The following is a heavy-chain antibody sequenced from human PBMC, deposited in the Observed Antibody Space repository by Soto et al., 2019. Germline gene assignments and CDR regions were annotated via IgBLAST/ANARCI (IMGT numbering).Heavy chain of an antibody. CDR2: IYYSGST. D-gene: IGHD2-2*01. J-gene: IGHJ6*02. CDR1: GGSISSSSYY. V-gene: IGHV4-39*01. Sequence: SETLSLTCTVSGGSISSSSYYWGWIRPPPGKGLEWIGSIYYSGSTYYNPSLKSRVTISVDTSKNQFSLKLSSVTAADTAVYYCARGGDIVVVPAETYYYYGMDVWGQGTTVTVSS. CDR3: ARGGDIVVVPAETYYYYGMDV.